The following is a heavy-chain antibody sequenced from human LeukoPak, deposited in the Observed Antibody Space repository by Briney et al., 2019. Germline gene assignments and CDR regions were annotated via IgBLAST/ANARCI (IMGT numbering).Heavy chain of an antibody. CDR1: GFTFDDYG. V-gene: IGHV3-20*04. J-gene: IGHJ3*02. Sequence: GGSLRLSCAASGFTFDDYGMSWVRQAPGKGLEWVSGINWNGGSTGYADSVKGRFTISRDNAKNSLYLQMNSLRAEDTALYYCARDRDYYDSSVNDAFDIWGQGTMVTVSS. CDR3: ARDRDYYDSSVNDAFDI. D-gene: IGHD3-22*01. CDR2: INWNGGST.